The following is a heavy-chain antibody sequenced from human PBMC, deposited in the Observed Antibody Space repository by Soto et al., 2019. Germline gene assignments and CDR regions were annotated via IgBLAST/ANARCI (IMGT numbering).Heavy chain of an antibody. CDR3: ARAETYYDSSGYYYNWFDP. V-gene: IGHV1-69*13. Sequence: SVKVSCKASGGTFSSYAISWVRQAPGQGLEWMGGIIPIFGTANYAQKFQGRVTITADESTSTAYMELSSLRSEDTAVYYCARAETYYDSSGYYYNWFDPWGQGTLVTVSS. CDR2: IIPIFGTA. CDR1: GGTFSSYA. J-gene: IGHJ5*02. D-gene: IGHD3-22*01.